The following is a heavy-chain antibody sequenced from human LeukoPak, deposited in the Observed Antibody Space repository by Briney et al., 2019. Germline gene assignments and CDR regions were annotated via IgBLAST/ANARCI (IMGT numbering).Heavy chain of an antibody. D-gene: IGHD3-22*01. V-gene: IGHV3-23*01. CDR2: ISGSGGRT. CDR1: GFTFSSFA. J-gene: IGHJ5*02. CDR3: AREGTCYDSSGYYVS. Sequence: HPGGSLRLSCAASGFTFSSFAMTWVRQAPGKGLEWVSVISGSGGRTYYADSVKGRFTLSRDNSNNTLSLEMSSLRAEDTAVYYCAREGTCYDSSGYYVSWGQGTLVTVSS.